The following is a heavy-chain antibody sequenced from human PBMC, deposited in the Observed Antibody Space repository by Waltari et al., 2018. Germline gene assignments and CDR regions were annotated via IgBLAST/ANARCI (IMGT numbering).Heavy chain of an antibody. J-gene: IGHJ4*02. V-gene: IGHV3-33*01. CDR3: VRDLGVGSYGDY. Sequence: QVQLVQSGGCLVQPVTSLRLPCTSSGFPFSRWGMHWVRQAPGKGLEWVAVLGHDGKTEHYADSGRGRFTFSRDNSRNTMYLQMNSLRAEDTAVYYCVRDLGVGSYGDYWGQGSVVTVSS. CDR1: GFPFSRWG. D-gene: IGHD3-10*01. CDR2: LGHDGKTE.